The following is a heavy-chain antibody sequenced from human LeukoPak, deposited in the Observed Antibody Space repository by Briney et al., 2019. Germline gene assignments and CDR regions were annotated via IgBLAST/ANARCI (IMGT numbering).Heavy chain of an antibody. Sequence: GESLKISCQASGSKFTSSWIGWVRQLPGKGLEWMGIVYPGDSETRYSPSFQGQVTISADKSINTAYLQWSSLKASDTATYYCARHPMFDYWGQGTLVTVSS. CDR2: VYPGDSET. V-gene: IGHV5-51*01. J-gene: IGHJ4*02. CDR1: GSKFTSSW. CDR3: ARHPMFDY.